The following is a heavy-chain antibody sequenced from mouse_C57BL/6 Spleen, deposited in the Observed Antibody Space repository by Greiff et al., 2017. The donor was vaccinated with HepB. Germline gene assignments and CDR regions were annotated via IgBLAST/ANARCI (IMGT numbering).Heavy chain of an antibody. D-gene: IGHD2-2*01. CDR2: IDPSDSYT. Sequence: QVQLQQPGAELVMPGASVKLSCKASGYTFTSYWMHWVKQSPGQGLEWIGEIDPSDSYTNYNQKFKGKSTLTVDKSSSTAYMQLSSLTSEDSAVYYCASPLWLRRYWYFDVWGTGTTVTVSS. CDR1: GYTFTSYW. J-gene: IGHJ1*03. CDR3: ASPLWLRRYWYFDV. V-gene: IGHV1-69*01.